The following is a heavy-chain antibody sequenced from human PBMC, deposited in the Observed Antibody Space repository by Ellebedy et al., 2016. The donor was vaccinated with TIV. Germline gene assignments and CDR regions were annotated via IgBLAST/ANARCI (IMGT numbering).Heavy chain of an antibody. D-gene: IGHD2-2*01. Sequence: GGSLRLSXAASGFTFSSYSMDWVRQAPGKGLEWVSSISGSSSYIYYADSVKGRFTISRDNAKNSLYLQMNSLRVGDTAVYYCARYPGTIVVVPAANWFDPWGQGTLATVSS. V-gene: IGHV3-21*01. CDR2: ISGSSSYI. CDR1: GFTFSSYS. CDR3: ARYPGTIVVVPAANWFDP. J-gene: IGHJ5*02.